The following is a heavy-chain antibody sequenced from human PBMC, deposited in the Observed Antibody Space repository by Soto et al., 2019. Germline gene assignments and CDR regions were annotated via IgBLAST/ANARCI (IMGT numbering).Heavy chain of an antibody. V-gene: IGHV3-73*01. D-gene: IGHD2-2*01. CDR3: TRREDIVLLPATKEAYWFDP. J-gene: IGHJ5*02. CDR2: IRSKPNSYAT. CDR1: GVTFSGSA. Sequence: EVQLVESGGGLVQPGGSLKLSCAASGVTFSGSAMHWVRQASGKGLEWIGRIRSKPNSYATAYAASVKGRFSISRDDSKNTAYLQMNSLKTEDTAMYYCTRREDIVLLPATKEAYWFDPWGQGTLVTVSS.